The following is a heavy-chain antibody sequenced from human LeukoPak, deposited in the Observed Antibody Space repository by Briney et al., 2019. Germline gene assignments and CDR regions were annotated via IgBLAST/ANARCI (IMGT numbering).Heavy chain of an antibody. D-gene: IGHD5-24*01. V-gene: IGHV5-51*01. CDR1: GYSFTSYW. CDR2: IYPGDSDT. CDR3: ARHRGGDGYNYDYYYYMDV. Sequence: GESLKISCKGSGYSFTSYWIGWVRQMPGKGLEWMGIIYPGDSDTRYSPSFQGQVTISADKSISTAYLQWSSLRASDTAMYYCARHRGGDGYNYDYYYYMDVWGKGTTVTVSS. J-gene: IGHJ6*03.